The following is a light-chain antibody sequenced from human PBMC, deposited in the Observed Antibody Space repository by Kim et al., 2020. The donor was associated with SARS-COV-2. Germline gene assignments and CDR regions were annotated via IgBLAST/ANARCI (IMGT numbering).Light chain of an antibody. CDR2: GKD. J-gene: IGLJ3*02. CDR3: HSRGSGGDHWL. CDR1: RLRNYF. V-gene: IGLV3-19*01. Sequence: SSELTQDPALSLASAQTVRITCQGDRLRNYFASLYQQKAGQAPVLVLYGKDSRPSGIPDRFSGSSSGNTASLTIAGAQSEDEADYYFHSRGSGGDHWLFGAGIQLTVL.